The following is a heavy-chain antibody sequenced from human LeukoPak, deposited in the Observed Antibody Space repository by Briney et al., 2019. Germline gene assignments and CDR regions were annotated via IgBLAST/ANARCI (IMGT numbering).Heavy chain of an antibody. D-gene: IGHD5-18*01. CDR1: GFSFGDYA. V-gene: IGHV3-49*03. J-gene: IGHJ5*02. Sequence: PGGSLRLSCTASGFSFGDYAMSWFRQAPGKGLEWVGFNRSKAYGGTTEYAASVKGRFTISRDDSKSIAYLQMNSLKTEDTAVYYCNSGQYVGSYGYNWFDPWGQGTLVTVSS. CDR3: NSGQYVGSYGYNWFDP. CDR2: NRSKAYGGTT.